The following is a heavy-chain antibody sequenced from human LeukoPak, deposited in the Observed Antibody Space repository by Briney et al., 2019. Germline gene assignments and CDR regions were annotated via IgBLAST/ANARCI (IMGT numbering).Heavy chain of an antibody. CDR1: GYTFTGYY. V-gene: IGHV1-2*02. CDR3: AREGRNGYNEGYFDY. D-gene: IGHD5-24*01. CDR2: INPNSGGT. Sequence: GSVKVSCKASGYTFTGYYMHWVRQAPGQGLDWMGWINPNSGGTKYAQNFQGRVTLTTDTSINTAYMELSSLRSDDTAAYYCAREGRNGYNEGYFDYWGQGTLVTVSS. J-gene: IGHJ4*02.